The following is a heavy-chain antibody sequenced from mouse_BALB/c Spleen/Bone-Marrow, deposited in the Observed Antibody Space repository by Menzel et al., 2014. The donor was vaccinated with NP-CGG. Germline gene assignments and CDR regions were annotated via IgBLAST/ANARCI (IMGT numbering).Heavy chain of an antibody. CDR1: GYAFXTYW. CDR2: IYPGDGDT. CDR3: ARGLRAY. Sequence: VQGVESGAELVRPGSSVKISRKASGYAFXTYWMNWVKQRPGQGLEWIGQIYPGDGDTNYNGKFKGKATLTADKSSSTAYVQLSSLTSEDSAMYFCARGLRAYWGQGTLVTVSA. J-gene: IGHJ3*01. V-gene: IGHV1-80*01.